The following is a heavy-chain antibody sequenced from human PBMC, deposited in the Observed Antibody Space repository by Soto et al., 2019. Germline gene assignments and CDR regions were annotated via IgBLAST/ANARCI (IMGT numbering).Heavy chain of an antibody. CDR2: MNPNTGAT. CDR3: AREDSSNWFDP. Sequence: ASVKVSCKTSGYSFTGFHIHWVRQAPGQGLEWMGWMNPNTGATNYAQKFQGRVIMSRDTSISTAYMELNRLRLDDTAVYFCAREDSSNWFDPWGQGSLVTV. J-gene: IGHJ5*02. CDR1: GYSFTGFH. D-gene: IGHD4-4*01. V-gene: IGHV1-2*02.